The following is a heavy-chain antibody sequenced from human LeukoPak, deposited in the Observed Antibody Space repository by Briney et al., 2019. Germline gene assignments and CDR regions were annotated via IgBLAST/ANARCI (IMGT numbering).Heavy chain of an antibody. V-gene: IGHV1-69*13. CDR1: GGTFSSYA. CDR2: IIPIFGTA. CDR3: ARGLRTTVTTFYYHYGMDI. D-gene: IGHD4-17*01. Sequence: ASVKVSCKASGGTFSSYAISWVRQAPGQGLEWMGGIIPIFGTANYAQKFQGRVTITADESTSTAYMELSSLRSEDTAVYYCARGLRTTVTTFYYHYGMDIWGQGTTVTVSS. J-gene: IGHJ6*02.